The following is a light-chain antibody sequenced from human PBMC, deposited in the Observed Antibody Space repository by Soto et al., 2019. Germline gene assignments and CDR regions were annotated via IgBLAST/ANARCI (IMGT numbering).Light chain of an antibody. J-gene: IGLJ3*02. V-gene: IGLV2-8*01. Sequence: QSVLTQPPSASGSPGQSVTISCTGTSSDVGGYNYVSWYQQHPGKAPKLMIYEVSKRPSGVPDRFSGSKSGNTASLTVSGLQAEDEADYYCRSYAGSPRGVFGGGTKLTVL. CDR2: EVS. CDR3: RSYAGSPRGV. CDR1: SSDVGGYNY.